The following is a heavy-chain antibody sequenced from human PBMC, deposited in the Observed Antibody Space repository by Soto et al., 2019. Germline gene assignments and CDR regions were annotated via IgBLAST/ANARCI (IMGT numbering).Heavy chain of an antibody. Sequence: QVQLVQSGAEVKKPGASVKVSCKASGYTFTSYGISWARQAPGQGLEWMGWISAYNGNTNYAQKLQGRVTMTTDTATSIAYMELRSLGSDDTAVYYCASDWAAAGPFDYWGQGTLVTVS. CDR1: GYTFTSYG. J-gene: IGHJ4*02. CDR3: ASDWAAAGPFDY. D-gene: IGHD6-13*01. V-gene: IGHV1-18*01. CDR2: ISAYNGNT.